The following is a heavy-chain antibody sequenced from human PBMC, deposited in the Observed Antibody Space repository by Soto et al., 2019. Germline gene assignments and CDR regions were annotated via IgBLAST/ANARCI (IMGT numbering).Heavy chain of an antibody. Sequence: QVQLQESGPGLVKPSQTLSLTCTVSGGSISSGDYYWNWIRQPPGKGLEWIGYIYYSGSTYYNPSLKSRVTISVDTSKNQFSLKLSSVTAADTAVYYCARDSYDSSGSSGYSFDYWCQGTLVTVSS. V-gene: IGHV4-30-4*01. CDR3: ARDSYDSSGSSGYSFDY. CDR1: GGSISSGDYY. CDR2: IYYSGST. J-gene: IGHJ4*02. D-gene: IGHD3-22*01.